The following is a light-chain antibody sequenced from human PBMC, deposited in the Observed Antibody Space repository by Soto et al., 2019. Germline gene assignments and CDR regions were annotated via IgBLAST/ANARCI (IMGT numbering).Light chain of an antibody. CDR2: DGS. Sequence: DIQMTQSPSTVSASVGDRITITCRASQSINTWLAWYRQRPGEAPQLLSYDGSTLAMGVPSRFSGSGSGTDFTPAISRLQPDDYATFYCHQYQTYSRTFGQGTKVEV. CDR1: QSINTW. CDR3: HQYQTYSRT. J-gene: IGKJ1*01. V-gene: IGKV1-5*01.